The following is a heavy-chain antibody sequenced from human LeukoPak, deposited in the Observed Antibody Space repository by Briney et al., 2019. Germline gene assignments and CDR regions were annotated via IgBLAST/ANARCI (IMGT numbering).Heavy chain of an antibody. Sequence: ASVKVSCKASGYTFTSYDINWVRQATGQGLEWMGWMNPNSGNTGYAQKFQGRVTMTRDMSTSTVYMELSSLRSEDTAVYYCAKGFRYDYFDYWGQGTLVTVSS. J-gene: IGHJ4*02. V-gene: IGHV1-8*02. D-gene: IGHD1-14*01. CDR1: GYTFTSYD. CDR2: MNPNSGNT. CDR3: AKGFRYDYFDY.